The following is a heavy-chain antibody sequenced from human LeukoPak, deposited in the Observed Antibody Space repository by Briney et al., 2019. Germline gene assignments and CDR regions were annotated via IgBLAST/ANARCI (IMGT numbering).Heavy chain of an antibody. Sequence: SETLSLTCSVSIGYISSSKWWSWVRQSPVKGLEWIGEIYLYGTTNYNPSFTSRVTMSVDRSRNQFSLKLTSVTAADTAVYYCARRLGAARRKVPGYAFDIWGQGTMVTVSS. V-gene: IGHV4-4*02. CDR1: IGYISSSKW. CDR2: IYLYGTT. J-gene: IGHJ3*02. D-gene: IGHD6-6*01. CDR3: ARRLGAARRKVPGYAFDI.